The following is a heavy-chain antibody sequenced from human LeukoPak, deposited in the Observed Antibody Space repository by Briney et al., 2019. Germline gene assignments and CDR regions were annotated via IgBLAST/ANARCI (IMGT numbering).Heavy chain of an antibody. CDR3: ARDPPFRSGWSQNLFDH. J-gene: IGHJ4*02. V-gene: IGHV3-30*04. CDR2: ISYDGGNI. CDR1: GFSFGDFA. D-gene: IGHD6-19*01. Sequence: GGSLRLSCAPSGFSFGDFAMHWVRQAPGKGLDWVALISYDGGNIYYADSVRGRFTISRDNSKNMLFLHMNSLRPEDTAVYYCARDPPFRSGWSQNLFDHWGQGTLVTVSS.